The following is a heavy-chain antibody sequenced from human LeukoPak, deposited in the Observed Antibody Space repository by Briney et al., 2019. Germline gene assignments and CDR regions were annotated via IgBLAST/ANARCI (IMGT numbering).Heavy chain of an antibody. CDR3: AGSGITGTIDY. V-gene: IGHV3-21*01. CDR1: GFTFSSYS. D-gene: IGHD1-7*01. CDR2: ISSSSSYI. Sequence: GGSLRLSCAASGFTFSSYSMNWVRQAPGKGLEWVSSISSSSSYIYYADSVKRRFTISRDNAKNSLYLQMNSLRAEDTAVYYCAGSGITGTIDYWGQGTLVTVSS. J-gene: IGHJ4*02.